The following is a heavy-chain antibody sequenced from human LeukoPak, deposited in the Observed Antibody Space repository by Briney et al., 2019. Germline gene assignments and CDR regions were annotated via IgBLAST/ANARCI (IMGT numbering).Heavy chain of an antibody. J-gene: IGHJ4*02. CDR1: GFSFDDYA. D-gene: IGHD6-19*01. CDR2: ISWNSGYI. V-gene: IGHV3-9*01. CDR3: AKVRGTYSSGFFFDY. Sequence: PGGPLRLSCAASGFSFDDYAMHWVRQAPGRGLEWLSIISWNSGYIGYADSVKGRFTISRDNAKNSLYLQMNSLRAEDTAFYYCAKVRGTYSSGFFFDYWGQGALVTVSS.